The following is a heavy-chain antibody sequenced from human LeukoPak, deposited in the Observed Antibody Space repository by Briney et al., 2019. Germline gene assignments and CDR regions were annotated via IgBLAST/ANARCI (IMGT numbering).Heavy chain of an antibody. Sequence: GGSLRLSCAASGFTFSSYSMNWVRQAPGRGLEWVSSISGSSSYIYYADSLKGRFTISRDNAKNSLYLQMNSLRAEDTAVYYCARNALRYFDWLLGDDAFDIWGQGTMVTVSS. CDR2: ISGSSSYI. V-gene: IGHV3-21*01. CDR3: ARNALRYFDWLLGDDAFDI. D-gene: IGHD3-9*01. CDR1: GFTFSSYS. J-gene: IGHJ3*02.